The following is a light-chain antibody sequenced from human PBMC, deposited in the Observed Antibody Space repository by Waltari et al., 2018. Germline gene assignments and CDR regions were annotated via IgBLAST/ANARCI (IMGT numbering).Light chain of an antibody. V-gene: IGKV4-1*01. CDR1: QGVLYSSNNKNY. CDR2: WAS. J-gene: IGKJ1*01. CDR3: QQYYSTPPWT. Sequence: DIVMTQSQDSLAVSLGERATIHCKPSQGVLYSSNNKNYLAWYQQKPGQPPKLLIYWASTRESGVPDRFSGSGSGTDFTLTISSLQAEDVAVYYCQQYYSTPPWTFGQGTKVEIK.